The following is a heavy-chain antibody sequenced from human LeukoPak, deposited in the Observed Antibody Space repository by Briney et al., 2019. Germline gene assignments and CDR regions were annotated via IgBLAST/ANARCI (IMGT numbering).Heavy chain of an antibody. CDR2: IIPIFGTA. V-gene: IGHV1-69*13. Sequence: SVKVSCKASGGTFSSYAISWVRQAPGQGLEWMGGIIPIFGTANYAQKFQGRVTITADESTSTAYMELSSLRSEDTAVYYCARPRGGHPKHYYYGMDVWGQGTTVTVSS. J-gene: IGHJ6*02. D-gene: IGHD2-15*01. CDR3: ARPRGGHPKHYYYGMDV. CDR1: GGTFSSYA.